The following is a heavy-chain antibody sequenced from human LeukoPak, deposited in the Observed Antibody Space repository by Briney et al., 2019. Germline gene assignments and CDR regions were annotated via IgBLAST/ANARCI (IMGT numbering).Heavy chain of an antibody. D-gene: IGHD2-2*01. J-gene: IGHJ4*02. Sequence: ASVKASCKASGYTFTSYGISWVRQAPGQGLEWMGWISAYNGNTNYAQKLQGRVTMTTDTSTSTAYMELRSLRSDDTAVYYCARRAVGYCSSTSCFYFDYWGQGTLVTVSS. CDR2: ISAYNGNT. CDR3: ARRAVGYCSSTSCFYFDY. CDR1: GYTFTSYG. V-gene: IGHV1-18*01.